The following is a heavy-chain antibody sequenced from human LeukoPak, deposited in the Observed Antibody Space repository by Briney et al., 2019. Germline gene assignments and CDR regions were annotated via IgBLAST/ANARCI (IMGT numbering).Heavy chain of an antibody. CDR1: GFTFNRCW. CDR2: INPDGRDT. J-gene: IGHJ1*01. CDR3: TSWGDTTAEYFQR. V-gene: IGHV3-7*01. D-gene: IGHD2-21*02. Sequence: GGSLRLSCVVSGFTFNRCWMNWVRQAPGKGLEWVAHINPDGRDTYYVDSVKGRFTISRDDAQNSMYLQMNSLRVEDTAVYYCTSWGDTTAEYFQRWGQGTLVTVSS.